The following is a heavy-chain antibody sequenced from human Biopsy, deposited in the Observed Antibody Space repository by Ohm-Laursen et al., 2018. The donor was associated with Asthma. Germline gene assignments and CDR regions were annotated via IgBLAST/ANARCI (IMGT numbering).Heavy chain of an antibody. Sequence: SQTLSLTWTVSGDSITSGGCCWNWIRQHPGKGLEWIGYMHHSGTSYFNPSLKSRVSFSRDTSKNQFSLRLNSVTAADTAMYYCARIPRRSGSYFVDYWGQGTLVTVSS. J-gene: IGHJ4*02. D-gene: IGHD3-22*01. V-gene: IGHV4-31*02. CDR2: MHHSGTS. CDR3: ARIPRRSGSYFVDY. CDR1: GDSITSGGCC.